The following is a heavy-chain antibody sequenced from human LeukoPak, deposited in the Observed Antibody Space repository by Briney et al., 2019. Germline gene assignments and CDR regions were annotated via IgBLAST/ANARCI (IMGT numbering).Heavy chain of an antibody. Sequence: VASVKVSCKASGGTFSSYAISWVRQAPGQGLEWMGGIITIFGTANYAQKFQGRVTITADKSTSTAYMELSSLRSEDTAVYYCASYAPGYSSGWDHSLDYWGQGTLVTVSS. CDR1: GGTFSSYA. D-gene: IGHD6-19*01. J-gene: IGHJ4*02. CDR2: IITIFGTA. V-gene: IGHV1-69*06. CDR3: ASYAPGYSSGWDHSLDY.